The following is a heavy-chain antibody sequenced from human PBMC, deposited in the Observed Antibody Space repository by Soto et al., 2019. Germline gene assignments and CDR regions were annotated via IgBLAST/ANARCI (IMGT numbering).Heavy chain of an antibody. D-gene: IGHD6-6*01. CDR3: ARTHPHRWQLVTYGLDV. CDR1: GFTFSNYA. Sequence: VGSGGSVVQPGRSLRLSCVASGFTFSNYAMHWVRQAPGKGLEWVGIISYDGNNKYYADSVKGRFTISXDXSXNXXYLQMNSLRPEDTAVYYCARTHPHRWQLVTYGLDVWGQGTTVTVSS. V-gene: IGHV3-30-3*01. J-gene: IGHJ6*02. CDR2: ISYDGNNK.